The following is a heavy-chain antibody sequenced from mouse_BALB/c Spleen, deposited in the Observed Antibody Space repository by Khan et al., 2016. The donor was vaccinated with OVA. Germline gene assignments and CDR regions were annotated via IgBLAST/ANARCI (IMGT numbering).Heavy chain of an antibody. CDR2: VNTATGDP. J-gene: IGHJ3*01. D-gene: IGHD3-1*01. CDR3: DRAGRATFAY. V-gene: IGHV9-2-1*01. Sequence: QIQLVQSGPELKKPGETVKISCKASGYTFTDYSIHWVKQAPGKGLKWMGWVNTATGDPTYADDFKGRFAFSLETSASTAYLQINNLKNEDTATYFCDRAGRATFAYWGQGTLVTVSA. CDR1: GYTFTDYS.